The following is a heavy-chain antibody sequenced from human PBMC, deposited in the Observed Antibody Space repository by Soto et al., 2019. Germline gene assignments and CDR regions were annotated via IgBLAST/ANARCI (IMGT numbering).Heavy chain of an antibody. CDR3: TGTTSPQWDYMDV. CDR2: TYYRSRWYN. J-gene: IGHJ6*03. D-gene: IGHD1-7*01. CDR1: GDSVSSNSAA. V-gene: IGHV6-1*01. Sequence: QVQLQESGPGLVKPSQTLSLTCAISGDSVSSNSAAWNWIRLSPSRGLEWLARTYYRSRWYNDYALYVRSRITRNPGTSKHQVSLQLTSVTPEDTAVYFCTGTTSPQWDYMDVWGKGTTVTVSS.